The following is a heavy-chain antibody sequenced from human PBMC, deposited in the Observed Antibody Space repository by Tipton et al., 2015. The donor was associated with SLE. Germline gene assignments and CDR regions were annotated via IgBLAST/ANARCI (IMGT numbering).Heavy chain of an antibody. CDR2: VSYSGTT. CDR3: ARNKATPDY. D-gene: IGHD4-23*01. J-gene: IGHJ4*02. V-gene: IGHV4-59*11. Sequence: TLSLTCTVSGGSISSHYLSWIRQPPGKALEWIGYVSYSGTTNYHPSFRSRVTVSVDTSKNQFSLKLTSVTDADTAIYYCARNKATPDYWGQGTLVTVSS. CDR1: GGSISSHY.